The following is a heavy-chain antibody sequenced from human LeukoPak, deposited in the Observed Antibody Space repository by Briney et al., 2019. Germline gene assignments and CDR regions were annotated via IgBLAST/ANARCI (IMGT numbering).Heavy chain of an antibody. CDR1: GDSISSGDYY. Sequence: PSETLSLTCTVSGDSISSGDYYWSWIRQPAGKGLEWIGRISSSGSTNYNPSLKSRVTISVDTSKNQFSLKLSSVTAADTAVYYCASLNGYKTFDYWGQGTLVTVSS. D-gene: IGHD5-24*01. CDR2: ISSSGST. CDR3: ASLNGYKTFDY. V-gene: IGHV4-61*02. J-gene: IGHJ4*02.